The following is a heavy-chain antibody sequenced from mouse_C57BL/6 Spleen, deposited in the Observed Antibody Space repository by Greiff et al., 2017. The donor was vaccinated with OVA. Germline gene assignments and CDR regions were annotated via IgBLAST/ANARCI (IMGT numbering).Heavy chain of an antibody. CDR2: ISDGGSYT. CDR3: ARDRIHFDY. CDR1: GFTFSSYA. Sequence: EVNVVESGGGLVKPGGSLKLSCAASGFTFSSYAMSWVRQTPEKRLEWVATISDGGSYTYYPDNVKGRFTISRDNAKNNLYLQMSHLKSEDTAMYYCARDRIHFDYWGQGTTLTVSS. V-gene: IGHV5-4*01. J-gene: IGHJ2*01.